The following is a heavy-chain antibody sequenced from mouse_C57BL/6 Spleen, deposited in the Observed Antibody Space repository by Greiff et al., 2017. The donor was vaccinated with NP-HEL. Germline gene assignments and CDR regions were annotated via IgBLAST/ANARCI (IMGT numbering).Heavy chain of an antibody. CDR2: IYPGNSDT. D-gene: IGHD1-1*01. J-gene: IGHJ2*01. Sequence: VQLQQSGTVLARPGASVKMSCKTSGYTFTSYWMHWVKQRPGQGLEWIGAIYPGNSDTSYNQKFKGKAKLTAVTSASTAYMELSSLTNEDSAVYYCTRFGFTVVERDFDYWGQGTTLTVSS. V-gene: IGHV1-5*01. CDR3: TRFGFTVVERDFDY. CDR1: GYTFTSYW.